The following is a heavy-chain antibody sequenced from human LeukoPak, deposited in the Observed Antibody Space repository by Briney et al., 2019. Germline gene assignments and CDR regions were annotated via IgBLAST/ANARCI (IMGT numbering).Heavy chain of an antibody. Sequence: VASVKVSCKASGYTFTSYDINWVRQATGQGLEWMGWMNPNSGNTGYAQKFQGRVTITRNTSISTAYMELSSLRSEDTAVYYCARGLMVRGVIHNWFDPWGQGTLVTVSS. CDR2: MNPNSGNT. CDR3: ARGLMVRGVIHNWFDP. V-gene: IGHV1-8*03. D-gene: IGHD3-10*01. CDR1: GYTFTSYD. J-gene: IGHJ5*02.